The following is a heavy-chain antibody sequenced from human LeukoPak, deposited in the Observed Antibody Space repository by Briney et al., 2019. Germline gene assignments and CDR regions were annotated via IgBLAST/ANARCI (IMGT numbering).Heavy chain of an antibody. J-gene: IGHJ3*02. CDR3: ARSERSGAGTDAFDI. CDR2: IIPNSGGT. D-gene: IGHD1-1*01. Sequence: ASVTVSCKASGYTFTGYYMQWVRQAPGQGLEWMGWIIPNSGGTNFAQNFQGRVSMTSDTSISTAYMELSSLRSDDTALYYCARSERSGAGTDAFDIWGQGTVVTVSS. CDR1: GYTFTGYY. V-gene: IGHV1-2*02.